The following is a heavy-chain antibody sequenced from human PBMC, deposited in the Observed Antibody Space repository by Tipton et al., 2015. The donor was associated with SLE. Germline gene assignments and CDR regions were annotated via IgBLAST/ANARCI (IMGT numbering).Heavy chain of an antibody. J-gene: IGHJ4*02. D-gene: IGHD6-13*01. V-gene: IGHV3-30-3*01. CDR3: AREGIAAAGSFDY. Sequence: SLRLSCAAFGFTFSSYAMHWVRQAPGKGLEWVAVISYDGSNKYYADSVKGRFTISRDNSKNTLYLQMNSLRAEDTAVYYCAREGIAAAGSFDYWGQGTLVTVSS. CDR1: GFTFSSYA. CDR2: ISYDGSNK.